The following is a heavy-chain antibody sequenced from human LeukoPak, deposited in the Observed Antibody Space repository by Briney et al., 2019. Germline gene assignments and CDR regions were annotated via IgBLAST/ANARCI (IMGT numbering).Heavy chain of an antibody. CDR2: IIPIFGTA. CDR3: ARCQNSGSYYLPFDY. V-gene: IGHV1-69*01. Sequence: GSSVKVSCKASGRTFSSYAISWVRQAPGQGLEWMGGIIPIFGTANYAQKFQGRVTITADESTSTAYMELSSLRSEDTAVYYCARCQNSGSYYLPFDYWGQGTLVTVSS. J-gene: IGHJ4*02. CDR1: GRTFSSYA. D-gene: IGHD1-26*01.